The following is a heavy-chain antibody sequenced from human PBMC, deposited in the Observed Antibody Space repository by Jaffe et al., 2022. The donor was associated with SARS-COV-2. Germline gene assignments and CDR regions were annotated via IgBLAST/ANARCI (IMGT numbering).Heavy chain of an antibody. CDR3: ARDSRGAFDY. J-gene: IGHJ4*02. CDR1: GDSVSSETDA. CDR2: IYYRSRSQWST. Sequence: QVQLQQSGPGLVKASQTLSLTCAISGDSVSSETDAWNWLRQSPSRGLEWLGRIYYRSRSQWSTDYAMSVKSRMRISQDTSGNEFSLQLKSVSPEDTAVYFCARDSRGAFDYWGQGTLVSVSS. V-gene: IGHV6-1*01.